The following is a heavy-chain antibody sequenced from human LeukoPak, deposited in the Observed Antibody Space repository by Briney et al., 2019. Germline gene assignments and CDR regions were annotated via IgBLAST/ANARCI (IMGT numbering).Heavy chain of an antibody. Sequence: GTSVKVSCKASGFTFTSSAVQWVRQARGQRLEWIGSIVVGSGNTNYAQKFQERVTITRDMSTSTAYMELSSLRSEDTAVYYCAADPPLLYYYDSSGSTWGQGTLVTVSS. CDR2: IVVGSGNT. J-gene: IGHJ5*02. V-gene: IGHV1-58*01. CDR1: GFTFTSSA. D-gene: IGHD3-22*01. CDR3: AADPPLLYYYDSSGST.